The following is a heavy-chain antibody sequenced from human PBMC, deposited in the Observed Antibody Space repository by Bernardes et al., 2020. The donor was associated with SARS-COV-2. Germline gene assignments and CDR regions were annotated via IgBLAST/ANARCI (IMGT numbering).Heavy chain of an antibody. CDR2: MNPNSGNT. V-gene: IGHV1-8*01. J-gene: IGHJ6*02. CDR3: AIIMVGPTNYYYYYGMDV. Sequence: ASVKASCKASGYTFTAYDISWVRQATGQGLEWMGWMNPNSGNTGYAQKFQGRVTMTRDTSISTAYMELSSLTSDDTAVYFCAIIMVGPTNYYYYYGMDVWGQGTTVTVSS. D-gene: IGHD1-26*01. CDR1: GYTFTAYD.